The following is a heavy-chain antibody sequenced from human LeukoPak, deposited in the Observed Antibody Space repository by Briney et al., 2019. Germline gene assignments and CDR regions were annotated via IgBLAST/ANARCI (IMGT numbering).Heavy chain of an antibody. CDR1: GGSISSYY. J-gene: IGHJ4*02. D-gene: IGHD3-9*01. Sequence: SETLSLTCTVSGGSISSYYWSWIRQPPGKGLEWIGYIYYSGSTNYNPSLRSRVTISVDTSKNQFSLKLSSVTAADTAVYYCAREARVTYDILTGYFDYWGQGTLVTVSS. CDR2: IYYSGST. CDR3: AREARVTYDILTGYFDY. V-gene: IGHV4-59*01.